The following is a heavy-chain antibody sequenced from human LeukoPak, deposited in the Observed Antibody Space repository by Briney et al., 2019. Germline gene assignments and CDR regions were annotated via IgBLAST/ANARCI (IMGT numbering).Heavy chain of an antibody. CDR3: ARDPDTSGSYAYDI. V-gene: IGHV3-11*05. CDR2: ISNSSSYT. D-gene: IGHD3-16*01. J-gene: IGHJ4*02. CDR1: GFTFSDYY. Sequence: GGALRLSCAASGFTFSDYYMSWVRQAPGKGVEWVSYISNSSSYTKYADSVKGRFTISRDNAKNTLYLQMNSLRAEDTAIYYCARDPDTSGSYAYDIWGQGTLVTVSS.